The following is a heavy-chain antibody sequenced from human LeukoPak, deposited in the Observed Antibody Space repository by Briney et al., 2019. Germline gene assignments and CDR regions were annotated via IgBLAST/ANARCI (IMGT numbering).Heavy chain of an antibody. CDR2: ISYDGSNK. Sequence: PGRSLRLSCTASGFTFSSYAMHWVRQAPGKGLEWVTVISYDGSNKYYADSVKGRFTISRDNSKNTLYLQMNSLRAEDTAVYYCARVPSYYDFWSGYYIDYWGQGTLVTVSS. V-gene: IGHV3-30-3*01. CDR3: ARVPSYYDFWSGYYIDY. J-gene: IGHJ4*02. CDR1: GFTFSSYA. D-gene: IGHD3-3*01.